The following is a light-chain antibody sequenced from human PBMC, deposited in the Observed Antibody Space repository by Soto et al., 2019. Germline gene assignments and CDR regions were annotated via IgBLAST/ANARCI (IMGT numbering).Light chain of an antibody. Sequence: AIRMTQSPSSFSASTGDRVTITCRASQGISSYLAWYQQKPGKAPKLLIYAASTLQSGVPSRFSGSGSGTDFTLTFGCLQSKDFASYYCQQYYSYAWTFGQGTKVEIK. CDR1: QGISSY. J-gene: IGKJ1*01. CDR2: AAS. V-gene: IGKV1-8*01. CDR3: QQYYSYAWT.